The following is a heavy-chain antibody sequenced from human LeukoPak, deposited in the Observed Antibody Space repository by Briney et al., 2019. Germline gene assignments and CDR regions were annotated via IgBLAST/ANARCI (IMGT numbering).Heavy chain of an antibody. CDR2: ISGSGGST. Sequence: GGSLRLSCAASGFTFSSYAMSWVRQAPGKGLEWVSAISGSGGSTYYADSVKGRFAISRDNSKNTLYLQMNSLRAEDTAVYYCARDPAESLVGYYDYWGQGTLVTVSS. CDR1: GFTFSSYA. CDR3: ARDPAESLVGYYDY. J-gene: IGHJ4*02. V-gene: IGHV3-23*01. D-gene: IGHD6-19*01.